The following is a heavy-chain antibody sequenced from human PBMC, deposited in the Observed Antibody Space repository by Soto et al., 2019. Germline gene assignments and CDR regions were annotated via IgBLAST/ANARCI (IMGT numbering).Heavy chain of an antibody. J-gene: IGHJ6*02. V-gene: IGHV3-48*03. D-gene: IGHD3-9*01. Sequence: PGGSLRLSCAASGFTFSNFEMHWVRQAPGKGLEWVSYINTAGSTKYYAESVKGRFTISRDNARNSLFLQMNSLRAEDTAVYYCARAECSSPDCLTAYHSYGLDVWGQGSTVTVSS. CDR2: INTAGSTK. CDR3: ARAECSSPDCLTAYHSYGLDV. CDR1: GFTFSNFE.